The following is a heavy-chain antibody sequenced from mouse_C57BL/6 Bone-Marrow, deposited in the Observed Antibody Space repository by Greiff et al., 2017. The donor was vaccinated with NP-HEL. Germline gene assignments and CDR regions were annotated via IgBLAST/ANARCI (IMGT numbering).Heavy chain of an antibody. J-gene: IGHJ3*01. D-gene: IGHD1-1*01. V-gene: IGHV1-19*01. Sequence: EVQLHQSGPVLVKPGASVKMSCKASGYTFTDYYMNWVKQSHGKSLEWIGVINPYNGGTSYNQKFKGKATLTVDKSSSTAYMELNSLTSEDSAVYYCAQLLRYFAYWGQGTLVTVSA. CDR2: INPYNGGT. CDR1: GYTFTDYY. CDR3: AQLLRYFAY.